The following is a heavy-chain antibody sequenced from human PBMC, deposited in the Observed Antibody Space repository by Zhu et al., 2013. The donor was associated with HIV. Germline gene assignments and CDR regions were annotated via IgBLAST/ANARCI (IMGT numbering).Heavy chain of an antibody. Sequence: QVQLVQSGAEVKKPGSSVKVSCKASGGTFSSYAISWVRQAPGQGLEWMGGIIPIFGTANYAQKFQGRVTITADESTSTAYMELSSLRSEDTAVYYCARVKDCSSTSCYHWFDPWGQGTLVTVSS. CDR2: IIPIFGTA. CDR3: ARVKDCSSTSCYHWFDP. J-gene: IGHJ5*02. CDR1: GGTFSSYA. D-gene: IGHD2-2*01. V-gene: IGHV1-69*12.